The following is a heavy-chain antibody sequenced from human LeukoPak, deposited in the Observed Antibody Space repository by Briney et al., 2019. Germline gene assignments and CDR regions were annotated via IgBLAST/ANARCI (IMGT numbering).Heavy chain of an antibody. CDR1: GGTFSSYA. CDR2: IIPIFGTA. V-gene: IGHV1-69*05. CDR3: ARGGYCGGDCYSSYFDL. Sequence: ASVKVSCKASGGTFSSYAISWVRQAPGQGLEWMGGIIPIFGTANYAQKFQGRVTITMDESTSTAYMELSSLRSEDTAVYYCARGGYCGGDCYSSYFDLWGRGTLVTVSS. J-gene: IGHJ2*01. D-gene: IGHD2-21*02.